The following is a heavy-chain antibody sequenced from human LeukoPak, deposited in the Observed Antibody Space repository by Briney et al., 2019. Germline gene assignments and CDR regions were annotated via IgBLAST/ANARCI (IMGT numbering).Heavy chain of an antibody. J-gene: IGHJ4*02. CDR1: GYTFNTYD. V-gene: IGHV1-18*01. CDR2: ISVYSGST. CDR3: ATGIRFEGYCSSTSCYTFDY. D-gene: IGHD2-2*02. Sequence: ASVRVSCKASGYTFNTYDISWVRQAPGQGLEWMGRISVYSGSTNYAQRLQDRVTMTTDTSTNTVYMELRGLRSDDTAVYYCATGIRFEGYCSSTSCYTFDYWGQGTLVTVSS.